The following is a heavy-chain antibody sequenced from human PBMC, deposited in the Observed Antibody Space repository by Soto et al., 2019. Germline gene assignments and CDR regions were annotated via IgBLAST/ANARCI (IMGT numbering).Heavy chain of an antibody. CDR3: AKGSSWYGEPYFDY. V-gene: IGHV3-23*01. CDR1: GFTFSSYA. D-gene: IGHD6-13*01. CDR2: ISGSGGST. Sequence: HPGGSLRLSCAASGFTFSSYAMSWVRQAPGKGLEWVSAISGSGGSTYYADSVKGRFTISRDNSKNTLYLQMNSLRAEDTAVYYCAKGSSWYGEPYFDYWGQGTLVTVSS. J-gene: IGHJ4*02.